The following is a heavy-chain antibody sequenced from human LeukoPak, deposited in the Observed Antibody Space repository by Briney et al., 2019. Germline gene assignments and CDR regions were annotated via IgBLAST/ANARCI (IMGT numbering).Heavy chain of an antibody. V-gene: IGHV4-34*01. D-gene: IGHD6-13*01. J-gene: IGHJ2*01. CDR3: ARAGIAAAAARYFDL. CDR2: INHSGST. CDR1: GGSFGGYY. Sequence: SETLSLTCAVYGGSFGGYYWSWIRQPPGKGLEWIGEINHSGSTNYNPSLKSRVTISVDTSKNQFSLKLSSVTAADPAVYYCARAGIAAAAARYFDLWGRGTLVTVSS.